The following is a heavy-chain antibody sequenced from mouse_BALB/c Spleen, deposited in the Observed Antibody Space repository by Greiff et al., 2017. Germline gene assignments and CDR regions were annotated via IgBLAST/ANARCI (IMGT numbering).Heavy chain of an antibody. V-gene: IGHV7-3*02. Sequence: EVQLQESGGGLVQPGGSLRLSCATSGFTFTDYYMSWVRQPPGKALEWLGFIRNKANGYTPEYSASGKGRFTISRDNSQSILYLQINTRRAEDSATYCCARDLNDPFAYWGQGTLVTVSA. CDR1: GFTFTDYY. D-gene: IGHD1-3*01. J-gene: IGHJ3*01. CDR2: IRNKANGYTP. CDR3: ARDLNDPFAY.